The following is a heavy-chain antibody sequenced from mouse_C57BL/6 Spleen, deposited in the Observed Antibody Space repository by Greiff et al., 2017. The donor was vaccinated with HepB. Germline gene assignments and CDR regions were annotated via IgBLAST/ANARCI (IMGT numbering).Heavy chain of an antibody. CDR1: GYTFTSYW. D-gene: IGHD1-1*01. V-gene: IGHV1-59*01. CDR3: ATVYYYGSSYDYYAMDY. CDR2: IDPSDSYT. J-gene: IGHJ4*01. Sequence: VQLQQPGAELVRPGTSVKLSCKASGYTFTSYWMHWVKQRPGQGLEWIGVIDPSDSYTNYNQKFKGKATLTVDTSSSTAYMQLSSLTSEDAAVYYCATVYYYGSSYDYYAMDYWGQGTSVTVSS.